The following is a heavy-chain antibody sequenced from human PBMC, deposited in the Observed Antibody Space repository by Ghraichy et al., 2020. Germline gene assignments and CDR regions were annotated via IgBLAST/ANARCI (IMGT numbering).Heavy chain of an antibody. J-gene: IGHJ4*02. V-gene: IGHV3-74*01. CDR3: ARDYYDSSGYYYYFDH. CDR2: INSDGRST. D-gene: IGHD3-22*01. Sequence: GGSLRLSCAASGFTFSSYRMHWVRQAPGKGLVWVSRINSDGRSTIYADSVKGRFTISRDNAKNTMYLQMNSLRAEDTAVYYCARDYYDSSGYYYYFDHWGQGTLVSVSS. CDR1: GFTFSSYR.